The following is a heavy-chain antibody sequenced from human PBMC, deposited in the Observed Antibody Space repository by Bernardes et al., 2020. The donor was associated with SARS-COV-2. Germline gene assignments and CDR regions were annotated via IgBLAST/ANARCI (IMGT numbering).Heavy chain of an antibody. V-gene: IGHV1-18*01. J-gene: IGHJ4*02. CDR1: GYSFSDYG. Sequence: ASVKVSCKASGYSFSDYGIIWVRQAPGHGLEWMGWINPSNGDTTFAQKFQGRVTLTTDTSTSTANMELRGLTSSDTAVYYCAKDSRYNVDYFDYWGQGTLVTVSS. D-gene: IGHD1-20*01. CDR3: AKDSRYNVDYFDY. CDR2: INPSNGDT.